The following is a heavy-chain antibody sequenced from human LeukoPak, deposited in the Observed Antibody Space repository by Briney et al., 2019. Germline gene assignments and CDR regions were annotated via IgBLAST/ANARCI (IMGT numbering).Heavy chain of an antibody. V-gene: IGHV3-48*04. CDR2: LSRSSSNI. D-gene: IGHD3-10*01. J-gene: IGHJ5*02. CDR3: AREKTYYYGSGDETWFDP. CDR1: GFTFSSYS. Sequence: GGSLRLSCAASGFTFSSYSMNWVRQAPGKGLEEGSYLSRSSSNIYHADSVKGRFHISRDNAKTSLYLQTNSLRAEDTAVYYCAREKTYYYGSGDETWFDPWGQGTLVTVSS.